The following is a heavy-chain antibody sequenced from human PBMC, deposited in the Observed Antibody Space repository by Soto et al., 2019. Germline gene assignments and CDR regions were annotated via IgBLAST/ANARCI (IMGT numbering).Heavy chain of an antibody. CDR1: GGSINSGGHY. D-gene: IGHD2-15*01. Sequence: PSETLSLTCTVSGGSINSGGHYWSWIRHHPGKGLEWIGYTYFSGTTYYNPSLKGRVIISVDTSKNQFSLKLSSVTAADTAVYYCARGGGGHYLDYWGQGTLVTV. CDR3: ARGGGGHYLDY. V-gene: IGHV4-31*03. CDR2: TYFSGTT. J-gene: IGHJ4*02.